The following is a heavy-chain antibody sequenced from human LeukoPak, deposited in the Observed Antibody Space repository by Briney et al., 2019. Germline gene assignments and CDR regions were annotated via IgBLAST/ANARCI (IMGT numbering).Heavy chain of an antibody. V-gene: IGHV3-23*01. CDR1: GFTFSSYA. Sequence: GGSLRLSCAASGFTFSSYAMSWVRQAPGKGVEWVSGILDSGYSTYYANSVKGGFTISRDNSNKTLYLQMNSLRAEDTAVYYCAKLGGHPLHNYYVGVWGKGTTVAVSS. D-gene: IGHD3-16*01. CDR3: AKLGGHPLHNYYVGV. CDR2: ILDSGYST. J-gene: IGHJ6*03.